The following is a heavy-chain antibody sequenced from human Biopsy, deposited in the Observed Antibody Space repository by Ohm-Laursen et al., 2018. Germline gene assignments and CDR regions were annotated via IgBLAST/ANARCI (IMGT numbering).Heavy chain of an antibody. D-gene: IGHD6-19*01. CDR3: VAYSSSGVGENNDDYAMDV. Sequence: ASVRVSCKASGYTFTSYGISWVRQAPGQGLEWMGWITAYTGNTTYAQKLQGRVTMTTDTSTSTAYMELRSLSSDDTAVYYCVAYSSSGVGENNDDYAMDVWGQGTTVIVSS. V-gene: IGHV1-18*01. J-gene: IGHJ6*02. CDR2: ITAYTGNT. CDR1: GYTFTSYG.